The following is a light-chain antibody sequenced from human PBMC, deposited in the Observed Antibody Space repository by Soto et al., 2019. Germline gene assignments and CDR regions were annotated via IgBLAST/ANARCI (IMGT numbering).Light chain of an antibody. Sequence: EIVMTQSPATLSVSPGERATLSCRASQSVSSKLARFQQQPGQAPSLLIYGVSTRATGVPVRFSGSGSGTEFTLTINSLQSEDFAVYYCQQYNNWPHTFGQGTKVDIK. V-gene: IGKV3-15*01. CDR1: QSVSSK. J-gene: IGKJ2*01. CDR3: QQYNNWPHT. CDR2: GVS.